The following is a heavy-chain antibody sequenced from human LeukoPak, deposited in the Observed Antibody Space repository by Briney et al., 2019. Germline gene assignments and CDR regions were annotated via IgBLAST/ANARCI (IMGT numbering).Heavy chain of an antibody. V-gene: IGHV4-4*07. CDR3: AREFPYYYDNSGPRGYFDY. CDR1: SGSIGSYY. J-gene: IGHJ4*02. D-gene: IGHD3-22*01. CDR2: IYTSGST. Sequence: SETLSLTCTVSSGSIGSYYWTWIRQPAGKGLEWIGRIYTSGSTNYSPSLKSRVSLSLDTSENQFSLRLSSVTAADTAVYYCAREFPYYYDNSGPRGYFDYWGQGTLVTVSS.